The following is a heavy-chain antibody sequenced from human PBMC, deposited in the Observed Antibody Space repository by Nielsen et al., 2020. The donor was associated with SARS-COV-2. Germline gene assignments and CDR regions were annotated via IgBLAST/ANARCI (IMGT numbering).Heavy chain of an antibody. Sequence: LKLSCAASGFSFSTHAMHWVRQAPGKGLEWVAMIWRGGNYKFYPDSVRGRFTISRDDSRNLVSLQMESLRVEDTALYYCTRDPPDSGWALDYWGQGIPVTVSS. V-gene: IGHV3-33*04. CDR2: IWRGGNYK. CDR1: GFSFSTHA. D-gene: IGHD6-19*01. J-gene: IGHJ4*02. CDR3: TRDPPDSGWALDY.